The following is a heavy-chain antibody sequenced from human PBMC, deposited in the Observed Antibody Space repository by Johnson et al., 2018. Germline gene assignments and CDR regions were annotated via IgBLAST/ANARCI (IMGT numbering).Heavy chain of an antibody. CDR1: GFTFDEFA. Sequence: VESGRSLRVSCAASGFTFDEFAMHWVRQAPGKGLEWVSGISWNSGKIDYADSVKGRFIISRDNAKNSLYLQMNSLRPEDTAVYYCAKDQGGGFHYYYGMDVWGQGTTVTVSS. CDR3: AKDQGGGFHYYYGMDV. CDR2: ISWNSGKI. V-gene: IGHV3-9*01. D-gene: IGHD1-26*01. J-gene: IGHJ6*02.